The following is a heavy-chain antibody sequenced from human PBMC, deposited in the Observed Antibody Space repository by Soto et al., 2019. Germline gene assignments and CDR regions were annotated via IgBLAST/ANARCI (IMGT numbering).Heavy chain of an antibody. D-gene: IGHD4-17*01. CDR2: IYYRGST. CDR1: GGSISRYY. Sequence: PSETLSLACTVSGGSISRYYWSWIRQPPGKGLEWIGYIYYRGSTNYNPSLKSRVTISVDTSKNQFSLKLSSVTAVDTAVYYCASRYGVYFDSXGQGTLSTV. CDR3: ASRYGVYFDS. J-gene: IGHJ4*02. V-gene: IGHV4-59*08.